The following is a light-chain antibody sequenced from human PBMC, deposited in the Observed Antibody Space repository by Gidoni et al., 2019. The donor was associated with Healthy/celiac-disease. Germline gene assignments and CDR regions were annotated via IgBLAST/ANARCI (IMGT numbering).Light chain of an antibody. J-gene: IGKJ2*04. CDR1: QSVLYSSNNKNY. CDR3: QQYYSTPCS. V-gene: IGKV4-1*01. CDR2: WAS. Sequence: DIVMTQSPDSLAVSLGERATINCKSSQSVLYSSNNKNYLACYQQKPGQPPKLLIYWASTRESGVPDRFSGSGSGTDFTLTISSLQAEDVAVYYCQQYYSTPCSFGQGTKLEIK.